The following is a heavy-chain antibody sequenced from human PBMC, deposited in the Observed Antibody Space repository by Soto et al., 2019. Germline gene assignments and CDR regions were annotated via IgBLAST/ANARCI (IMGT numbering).Heavy chain of an antibody. Sequence: ASVKVSCKASGYTFTSYYMHWVRQAPGQGLEWMGIINPSGGSTSYAQKFQGRVTMTRDASTSTVYMELSSLRSEDTAVYYCARDGGIAVAGPGGWFDPWGQGTLVTVSS. V-gene: IGHV1-46*01. D-gene: IGHD6-19*01. CDR3: ARDGGIAVAGPGGWFDP. CDR2: INPSGGST. J-gene: IGHJ5*02. CDR1: GYTFTSYY.